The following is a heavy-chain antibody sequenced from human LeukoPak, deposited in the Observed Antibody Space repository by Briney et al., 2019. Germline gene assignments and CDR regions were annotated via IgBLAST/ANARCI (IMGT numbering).Heavy chain of an antibody. CDR1: GFTFSSYG. V-gene: IGHV3-30*18. CDR2: ISYDGSNK. D-gene: IGHD6-19*01. J-gene: IGHJ3*01. Sequence: GGSLRLSCAASGFTFSSYGMHWVRQAPGKGLEWVAVISYDGSNKYYADSVKGRFTISRDNSRRTLYLQMNGLRADDTAVYYCAKDRTRGWYLGYDAFDVWGQGTMVTVSS. CDR3: AKDRTRGWYLGYDAFDV.